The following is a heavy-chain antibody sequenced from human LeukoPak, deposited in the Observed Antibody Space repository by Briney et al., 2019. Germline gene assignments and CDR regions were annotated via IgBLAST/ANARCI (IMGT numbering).Heavy chain of an antibody. D-gene: IGHD6-19*01. CDR3: ARITHRSSGWFDY. Sequence: SETLSLTCTVPGGSISSRYWSWIRQPPGKGLEWIGYIYYSGSTNYNPSLKSRVTISVDTSKNQFSLKLSSVTAADTAVYYCARITHRSSGWFDYWGQGTLVTVSS. V-gene: IGHV4-59*11. CDR2: IYYSGST. CDR1: GGSISSRY. J-gene: IGHJ4*02.